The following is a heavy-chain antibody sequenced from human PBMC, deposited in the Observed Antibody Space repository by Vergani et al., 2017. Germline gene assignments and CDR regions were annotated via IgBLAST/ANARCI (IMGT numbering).Heavy chain of an antibody. Sequence: EVQLLESGGGLVQPGGSLRLSCAASGFTFSSYAMSWVRQAPGKGLEWVSAISGSGGSTYYADSVKGRFNISRDNSKNTLYLQMNSLRAEDTDVYYCASSPGSSGDGPQHWGQGTLVTVSS. J-gene: IGHJ1*01. D-gene: IGHD6-13*01. CDR1: GFTFSSYA. CDR2: ISGSGGST. V-gene: IGHV3-23*01. CDR3: ASSPGSSGDGPQH.